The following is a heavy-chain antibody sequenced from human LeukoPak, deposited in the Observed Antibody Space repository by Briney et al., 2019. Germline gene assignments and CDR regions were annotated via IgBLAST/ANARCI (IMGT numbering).Heavy chain of an antibody. V-gene: IGHV3-53*01. CDR1: GFTFSTNH. J-gene: IGHJ5*02. CDR2: IYSDGNT. Sequence: GGSLRLSCVASGFTFSTNHMTWVRQAPGKGPEWVSVIYSDGNTYYADSVKGRFTISRDNSMNTLYLQMNSLRAEDTAVYYCVRDLTWGQGILVTVSS. CDR3: VRDLT.